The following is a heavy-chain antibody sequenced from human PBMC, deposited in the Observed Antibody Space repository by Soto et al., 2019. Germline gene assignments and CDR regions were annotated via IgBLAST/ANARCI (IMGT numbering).Heavy chain of an antibody. D-gene: IGHD3-3*01. CDR1: GFNFSSYW. CDR3: ARAYYDLWSGYYTYYYYGMDV. V-gene: IGHV3-7*05. CDR2: IKQDGSEK. Sequence: PGGSLRLSCAASGFNFSSYWMSWVRQAPGKGLEWVANIKQDGSEKYYVDSVKGRFTISRDNAKNSLYLQMNSLRAEDTAVYYCARAYYDLWSGYYTYYYYGMDVWGQGTTVTVSS. J-gene: IGHJ6*02.